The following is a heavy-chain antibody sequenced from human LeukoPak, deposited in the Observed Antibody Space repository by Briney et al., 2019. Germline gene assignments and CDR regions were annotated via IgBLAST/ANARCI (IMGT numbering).Heavy chain of an antibody. D-gene: IGHD3-10*01. Sequence: ASVKVSCKASGGTFSSYAISRVRQAPGQGLEWMGWVTPNSGGTNYAQRFQGRVTMTRDTSISTAYTELNRLRSDDTAVYYCAREAYGSGSFRTDYYYMDVWGKGTTVTISS. V-gene: IGHV1-2*02. J-gene: IGHJ6*03. CDR3: AREAYGSGSFRTDYYYMDV. CDR1: GGTFSSYA. CDR2: VTPNSGGT.